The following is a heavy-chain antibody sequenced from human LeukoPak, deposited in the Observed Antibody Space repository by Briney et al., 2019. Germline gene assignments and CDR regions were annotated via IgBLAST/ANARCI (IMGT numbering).Heavy chain of an antibody. CDR1: GYSFTSYW. Sequence: GESLKISCKGSGYSFTSYWIGWVRQMPGKGLEWMGIIYPGDSDTRYSPSFQGQVTISADKSISTAYLQWSSLKASDTAMYYCARQHNADTATGTSPDAFDIWGQGTMVTVSS. CDR2: IYPGDSDT. D-gene: IGHD5-18*01. V-gene: IGHV5-51*01. J-gene: IGHJ3*02. CDR3: ARQHNADTATGTSPDAFDI.